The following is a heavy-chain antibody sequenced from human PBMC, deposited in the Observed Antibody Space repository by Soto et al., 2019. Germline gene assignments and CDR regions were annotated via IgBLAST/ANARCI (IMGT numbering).Heavy chain of an antibody. D-gene: IGHD5-12*01. Sequence: QVQLVESGGGVVQPGRSLRLSCAASGFTFSSYGMHWVRQAPGKGLEWVAVISYDGSNKNYADSVKGRFTISRDNSKNTLYLQMNSLRVEDKAVYYCAKGKEKSGYDRSASYWGQRTLVTVSS. J-gene: IGHJ4*02. CDR1: GFTFSSYG. CDR2: ISYDGSNK. CDR3: AKGKEKSGYDRSASY. V-gene: IGHV3-30*18.